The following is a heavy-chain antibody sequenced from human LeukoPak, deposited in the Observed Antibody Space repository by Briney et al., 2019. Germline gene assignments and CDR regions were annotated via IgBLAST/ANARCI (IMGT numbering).Heavy chain of an antibody. Sequence: GGSLRLSCAASGFTFSSYAMSWVRQAPGKGLEWVSAISGSGVSTYYADSVKGRFTISRDNSKNTLYLQMNSLRAQDTALYYCATTNRYSGSYRDFDYWGQGTLVTVSS. V-gene: IGHV3-23*01. J-gene: IGHJ4*02. CDR2: ISGSGVST. D-gene: IGHD1-26*01. CDR3: ATTNRYSGSYRDFDY. CDR1: GFTFSSYA.